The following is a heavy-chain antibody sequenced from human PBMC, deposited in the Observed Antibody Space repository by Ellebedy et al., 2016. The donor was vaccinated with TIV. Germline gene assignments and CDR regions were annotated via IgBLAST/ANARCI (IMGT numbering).Heavy chain of an antibody. CDR3: ARHAGTGSFPYYFDS. V-gene: IGHV5-51*01. CDR2: VYPGDSDT. J-gene: IGHJ4*02. D-gene: IGHD1-26*01. Sequence: ESLKISXKASGFTFTDYWIGWVRQMPGKGLEWVGIVYPGDSDTRYGPSFQGQVTISADKSITTAYLHLSSLQASDTAIYYCARHAGTGSFPYYFDSWGQGVLVTVSS. CDR1: GFTFTDYW.